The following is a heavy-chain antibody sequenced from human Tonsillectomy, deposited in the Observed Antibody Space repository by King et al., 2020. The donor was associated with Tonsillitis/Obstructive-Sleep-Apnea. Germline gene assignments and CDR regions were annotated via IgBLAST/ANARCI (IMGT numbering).Heavy chain of an antibody. Sequence: VQLVESGGGLVQPGGSLRLSCSASGFTFSSYAMHWVRQAPGKGLEYVSAISRNGGSTYYADSVKGRFTISRDNSKNTLYLQMSSLRAEDTAVYYCVSLGYDILTGYYPVDYWGQGTLVTVSS. J-gene: IGHJ4*02. CDR1: GFTFSSYA. CDR3: VSLGYDILTGYYPVDY. D-gene: IGHD3-9*01. CDR2: ISRNGGST. V-gene: IGHV3-64D*06.